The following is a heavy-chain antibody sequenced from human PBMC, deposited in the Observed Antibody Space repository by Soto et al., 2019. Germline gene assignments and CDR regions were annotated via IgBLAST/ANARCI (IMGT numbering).Heavy chain of an antibody. J-gene: IGHJ4*02. V-gene: IGHV1-18*01. CDR2: LSVYNGYT. CDR1: GYTFTSYS. D-gene: IGHD1-26*01. Sequence: QVQLVQSGAEVKEPGASVKVSCKASGYTFTSYSFSWVRQAPGQGLEWMGWLSVYNGYTNSAQKVQDRVTMTTDTSSSIAYMELRSLRSDDTAVYYCARGGRYYPYYFDYWGQGTLITVSS. CDR3: ARGGRYYPYYFDY.